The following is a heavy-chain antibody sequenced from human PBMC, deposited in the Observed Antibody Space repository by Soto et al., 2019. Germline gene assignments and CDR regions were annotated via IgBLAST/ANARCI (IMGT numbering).Heavy chain of an antibody. CDR2: ISYDSSNK. Sequence: VQLLESGGGLIQPGGSLRLSCAASGFTFSYGIHWLRQAPGKGLEWVAYISYDSSNKFYGDSVKGRFTISRDNSKNTQFLQMKSLRAEDTGVYYCAKLVIGYCSCNTCDDYWGQGTLVAVSS. CDR1: GFTFSYG. V-gene: IGHV3-30*18. D-gene: IGHD2-2*01. J-gene: IGHJ4*02. CDR3: AKLVIGYCSCNTCDDY.